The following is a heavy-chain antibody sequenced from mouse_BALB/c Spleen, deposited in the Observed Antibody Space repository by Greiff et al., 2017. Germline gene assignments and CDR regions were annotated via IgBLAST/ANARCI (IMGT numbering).Heavy chain of an antibody. Sequence: EVKLMESGPGLVKPSQSLSLTCTVTGYSITSDYAWNWIRQFPGNKLEWMGYISYSGSTSYNPSLKSRISITRDTSKNQFFLQLNSVTTEDTATYYCGGGFAYWGQGTLVTVSA. J-gene: IGHJ3*01. CDR1: GYSITSDYA. V-gene: IGHV3-2*02. CDR3: GGGFAY. CDR2: ISYSGST.